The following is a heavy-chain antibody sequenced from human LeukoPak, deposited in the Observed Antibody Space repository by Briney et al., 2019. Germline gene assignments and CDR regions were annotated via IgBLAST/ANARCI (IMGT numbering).Heavy chain of an antibody. Sequence: GGSPRLSCAASGFTFSSYSMNWVRQAPGKGLEWVSSISSSSSYIYYADSVKGRFTISRDNAKNSLYLQMNSLRAEDTAVYYCAKVSELTYYDFWSGYQNWFDPWGQGTLVTVSS. CDR2: ISSSSSYI. CDR3: AKVSELTYYDFWSGYQNWFDP. D-gene: IGHD3-3*01. J-gene: IGHJ5*02. CDR1: GFTFSSYS. V-gene: IGHV3-21*01.